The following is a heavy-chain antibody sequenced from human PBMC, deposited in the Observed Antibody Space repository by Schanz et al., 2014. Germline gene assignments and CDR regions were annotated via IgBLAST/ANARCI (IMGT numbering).Heavy chain of an antibody. CDR3: ARGRGFYDY. J-gene: IGHJ4*02. CDR2: IIPILGIA. Sequence: QVQLVQSGGEMKKPGASVKVSCKASGYTFTDYGLSWVRQAPGQGLEWMGRIIPILGIATYAQKFQGRLTITADKSTSTAYMELSSLTSEDTAVHYCARGRGFYDYWGQGTLVTVSS. CDR1: GYTFTDYG. V-gene: IGHV1-69*02. D-gene: IGHD3-10*01.